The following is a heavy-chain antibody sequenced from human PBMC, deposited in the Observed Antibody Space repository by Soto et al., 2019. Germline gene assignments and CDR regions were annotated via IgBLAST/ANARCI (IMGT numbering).Heavy chain of an antibody. CDR3: ARYCSGGSCYSIGAFDI. D-gene: IGHD2-15*01. Sequence: SVKVSCKASGFTFTSYAMQWVRQAQGQRLEWIGWIVVGSGNTNYAQKFQERVTITADKSTSTAYMELSSLRSEDTAVYYCARYCSGGSCYSIGAFDIWGQGTMVTVSS. CDR1: GFTFTSYA. J-gene: IGHJ3*02. CDR2: IVVGSGNT. V-gene: IGHV1-58*02.